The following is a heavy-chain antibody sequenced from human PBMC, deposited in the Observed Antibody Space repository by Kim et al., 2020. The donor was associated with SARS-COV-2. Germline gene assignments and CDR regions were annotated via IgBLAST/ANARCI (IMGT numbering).Heavy chain of an antibody. V-gene: IGHV3-21*01. J-gene: IGHJ5*02. CDR1: GFTFSSYS. D-gene: IGHD2-21*02. Sequence: GGSLRLSCAASGFTFSSYSMNWVRQAPGKGLEWVSSISSSSSYIYYADSVKGRFTISRDNAKNSLYLQMNSLRAEDTAVYYCAREGVTHLSPRDNWFDPWGQGTLVTVSS. CDR2: ISSSSSYI. CDR3: AREGVTHLSPRDNWFDP.